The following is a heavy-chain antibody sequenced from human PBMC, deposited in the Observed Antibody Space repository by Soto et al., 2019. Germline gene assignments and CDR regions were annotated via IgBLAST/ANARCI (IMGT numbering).Heavy chain of an antibody. CDR1: GHTFSGYF. D-gene: IGHD5-18*01. J-gene: IGHJ4*02. V-gene: IGHV1-2*02. CDR2: INPNTGAT. CDR3: ARPYRPGADTALVL. Sequence: QVQLLQSGAEVRQPGASVKVSCQASGHTFSGYFIQWVRLAPGQGLEWGGWINPNTGATKSAPKFQGRVTMTGDTSATSVYMALSGLRHDDSAVSFCARPYRPGADTALVLWGQGTLVTVSS.